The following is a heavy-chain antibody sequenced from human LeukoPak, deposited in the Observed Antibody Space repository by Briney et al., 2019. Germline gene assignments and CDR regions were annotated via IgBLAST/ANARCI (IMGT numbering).Heavy chain of an antibody. D-gene: IGHD3-22*01. CDR1: GYTFTSYD. Sequence: GASVKVSCKASGYTFTSYDINWVRQATGQGLEWMGWMNPNSGNTGYAQKFQGRVTITRNTSISTAYMELSSLRSEDTAVYYCARGVVISLADAFDIWGQGTMVTVSS. J-gene: IGHJ3*02. CDR2: MNPNSGNT. CDR3: ARGVVISLADAFDI. V-gene: IGHV1-8*03.